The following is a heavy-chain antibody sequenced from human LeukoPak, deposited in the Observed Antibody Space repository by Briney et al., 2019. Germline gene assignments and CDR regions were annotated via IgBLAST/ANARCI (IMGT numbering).Heavy chain of an antibody. V-gene: IGHV3-23*01. CDR2: IIGSSGST. Sequence: GGSLRLSCVASGFSFNNYAMNWVRQAPGKGLEWVSLIIGSSGSTFYADSVKGRFTISRDKSKNTLYLQMNSLRAEDTAVYYCTKGAYDYIEIAYFDYWGQGSLVTVSS. D-gene: IGHD5-12*01. J-gene: IGHJ4*02. CDR3: TKGAYDYIEIAYFDY. CDR1: GFSFNNYA.